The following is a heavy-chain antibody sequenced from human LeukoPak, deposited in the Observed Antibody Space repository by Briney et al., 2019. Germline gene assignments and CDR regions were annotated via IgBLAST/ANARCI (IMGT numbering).Heavy chain of an antibody. D-gene: IGHD1-7*01. Sequence: GASVKVSCKASGYTFTGYYMHWVRQAPGQGLEWMGWINPNSGGTNYAQKFQGRVTMTRDTSISTAYMELSRLRSDDSAVYYCARDFLGSELRFNWGQGTLVTVSS. V-gene: IGHV1-2*02. CDR2: INPNSGGT. J-gene: IGHJ4*02. CDR3: ARDFLGSELRFN. CDR1: GYTFTGYY.